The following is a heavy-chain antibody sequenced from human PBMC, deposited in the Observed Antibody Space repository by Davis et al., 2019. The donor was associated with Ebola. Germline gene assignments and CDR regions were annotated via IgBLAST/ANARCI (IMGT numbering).Heavy chain of an antibody. D-gene: IGHD6-6*01. CDR3: ARELIAAKVNHYYYYAMDV. J-gene: IGHJ6*02. V-gene: IGHV3-7*03. CDR1: GFTFSSYW. Sequence: GESLKISCAASGFTFSSYWMSWVRQAPGKGLEWVANIKQDGSEKYYVDSVKGRFTISRDNAKNSLYLQMNSLRAEDTAVYYCARELIAAKVNHYYYYAMDVWGQGTTVTVSS. CDR2: IKQDGSEK.